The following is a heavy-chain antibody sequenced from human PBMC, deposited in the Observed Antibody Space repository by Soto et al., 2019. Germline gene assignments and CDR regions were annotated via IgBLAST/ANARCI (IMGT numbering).Heavy chain of an antibody. CDR2: MNPNTGDT. V-gene: IGHV1-8*02. CDR3: ARTDSGSYNYYYYMDV. D-gene: IGHD3-10*01. CDR1: GYTFTTYY. Sequence: GASVKVSCKASGYTFTTYYINWVRQAPGQGLEWMGWMNPNTGDTGYAQKFQGRVTMTRNTSISTAYMELSSLRSEDTAVYYCARTDSGSYNYYYYMDVWGKGTTVTV. J-gene: IGHJ6*03.